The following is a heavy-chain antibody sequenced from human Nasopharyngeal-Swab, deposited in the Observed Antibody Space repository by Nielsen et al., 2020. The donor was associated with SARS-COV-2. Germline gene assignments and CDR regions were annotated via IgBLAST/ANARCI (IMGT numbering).Heavy chain of an antibody. D-gene: IGHD6-6*01. CDR2: IYYSGST. Sequence: SETLSLTCTVSGGSISSGDYYWSWIRQPPGKGLEWIGYIYYSGSTYYNPSLKSRVTISVGTSKNQFSLKLSSVTAADTAVYYCARVKIESIAARRFDYWGQGTLVTVSS. J-gene: IGHJ4*02. CDR1: GGSISSGDYY. V-gene: IGHV4-30-4*01. CDR3: ARVKIESIAARRFDY.